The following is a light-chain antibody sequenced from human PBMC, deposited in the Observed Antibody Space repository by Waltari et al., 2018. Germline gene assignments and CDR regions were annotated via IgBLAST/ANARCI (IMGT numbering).Light chain of an antibody. Sequence: QSALTQPASVSGSPGQSITISCTGTSSDVGDSNYVSWYQQHPGKVPKLMIFEVTNRPSGVSNRFSGSKSGNTASLTISGLQAEDEADYYCCSYTSSHTVVFGGGTKLTVL. CDR1: SSDVGDSNY. J-gene: IGLJ2*01. V-gene: IGLV2-14*01. CDR3: CSYTSSHTVV. CDR2: EVT.